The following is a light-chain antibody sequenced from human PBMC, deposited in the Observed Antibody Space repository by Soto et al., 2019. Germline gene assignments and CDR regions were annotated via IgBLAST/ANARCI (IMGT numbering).Light chain of an antibody. CDR3: QQRSNWPLS. Sequence: EIVLTQSPATLSLSPGERATLSYRASQSVSSNLAWYQQKPGQAPRLLIYDAFNRATGIPARFSGSGSGTDFTLTISSLEPEDFAVYYCQQRSNWPLSFGQGTKLEIK. CDR1: QSVSSN. CDR2: DAF. J-gene: IGKJ2*01. V-gene: IGKV3-11*01.